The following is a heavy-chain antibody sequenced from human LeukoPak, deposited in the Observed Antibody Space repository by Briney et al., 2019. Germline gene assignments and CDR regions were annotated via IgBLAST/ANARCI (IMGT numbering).Heavy chain of an antibody. J-gene: IGHJ4*02. CDR3: ARGRSYSYGPFDY. CDR2: ISYDGSNK. V-gene: IGHV3-30-3*01. D-gene: IGHD5-18*01. Sequence: GGSLRLSCAASKFTFSNYAMHWVRQAPGKGLEWVAVISYDGSNKYYADSVKGRFTISRDNSKNTLYLQMNSLRAKDTAVYYCARGRSYSYGPFDYWGQGTLVTVSS. CDR1: KFTFSNYA.